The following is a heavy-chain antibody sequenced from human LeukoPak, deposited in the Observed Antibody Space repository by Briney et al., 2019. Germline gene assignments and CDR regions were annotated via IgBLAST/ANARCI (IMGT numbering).Heavy chain of an antibody. CDR3: ARGLVTHVGLWNY. CDR2: IYYSGNT. Sequence: SETLSLTCTVSGGSISSSTYYWGWIRQPPGKGLEWIGSIYYSGNTYYNPSLKSRVTISVDTSKNHFSLKLSSVTAADTAVYYCARGLVTHVGLWNYWGQGSLVTVSS. D-gene: IGHD3-3*01. CDR1: GGSISSSTYY. V-gene: IGHV4-39*02. J-gene: IGHJ4*02.